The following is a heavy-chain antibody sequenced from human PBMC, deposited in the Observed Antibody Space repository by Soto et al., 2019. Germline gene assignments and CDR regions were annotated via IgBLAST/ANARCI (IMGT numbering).Heavy chain of an antibody. CDR3: ARETIPLRLDY. Sequence: QVQLQESGPGLVKPSQTLSLTCTVSGGSISSGGYYWSWIRQHPGKGLEWIGYIYYSGSTYYNPSLKSXXTXSXXTSKNQFSLKLSSVTAADTAVYYCARETIPLRLDYWGQGTLVTVSS. D-gene: IGHD3-16*01. J-gene: IGHJ4*02. V-gene: IGHV4-31*03. CDR1: GGSISSGGYY. CDR2: IYYSGST.